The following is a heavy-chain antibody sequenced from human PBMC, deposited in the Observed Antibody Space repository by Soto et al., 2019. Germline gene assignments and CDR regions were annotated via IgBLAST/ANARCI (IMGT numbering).Heavy chain of an antibody. CDR2: IIPALGTA. D-gene: IGHD4-17*01. V-gene: IGHV1-69*08. CDR1: GGTFSSHT. Sequence: SVKVSCKASGGTFSSHTFSWVRQAPGQGLEWMGRIIPALGTATYAQKFQGRVTITADESATTVYMELNSLRSEDTAVYYCARPDFGDYWYFDLWGRGTLVTVSS. CDR3: ARPDFGDYWYFDL. J-gene: IGHJ2*01.